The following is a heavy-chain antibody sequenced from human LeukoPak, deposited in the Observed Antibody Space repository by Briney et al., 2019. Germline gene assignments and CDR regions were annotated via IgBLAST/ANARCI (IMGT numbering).Heavy chain of an antibody. Sequence: PSETLSLTCTVSGGSISSGGYYWSWIRQPPGKGLEWIGYNYHSGSTYYNPSLKSRVTISVDRSKNQFSLKLSSVTAADTAVYYCARDAVPDSTLGFIAALGYWGQGTLVTVSS. CDR1: GGSISSGGYY. V-gene: IGHV4-30-2*01. J-gene: IGHJ4*02. CDR2: NYHSGST. D-gene: IGHD6-6*01. CDR3: ARDAVPDSTLGFIAALGY.